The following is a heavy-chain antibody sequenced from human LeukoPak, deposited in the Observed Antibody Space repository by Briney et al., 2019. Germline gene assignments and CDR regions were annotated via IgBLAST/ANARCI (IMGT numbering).Heavy chain of an antibody. J-gene: IGHJ5*02. CDR3: ARAYGDYWLDP. D-gene: IGHD4-17*01. CDR1: GGSISSYY. Sequence: SSETLSLTCTVSGGSISSYYWSWIRQPPGKGLEWIGYIYYSGSTNYNPSLKSRVTISVDTSKNQFSLKLSSVTAADTAVYYCARAYGDYWLDPWGQGTLVTVSS. CDR2: IYYSGST. V-gene: IGHV4-59*01.